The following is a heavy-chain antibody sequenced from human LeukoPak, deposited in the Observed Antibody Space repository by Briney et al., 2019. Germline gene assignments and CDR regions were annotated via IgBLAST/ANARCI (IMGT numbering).Heavy chain of an antibody. Sequence: ASVKVSCKVSGYSFTVYYIHWVRQALGQGLEWMGRINPNTGVTDYAQKFQGRVTVTRDTSIGTVSMDLRLRSDDTAVYYCARGSRGGGYEAFDFWGQGTQVTVSS. J-gene: IGHJ4*02. V-gene: IGHV1-2*06. CDR1: GYSFTVYY. CDR3: ARGSRGGGYEAFDF. CDR2: INPNTGVT. D-gene: IGHD5-12*01.